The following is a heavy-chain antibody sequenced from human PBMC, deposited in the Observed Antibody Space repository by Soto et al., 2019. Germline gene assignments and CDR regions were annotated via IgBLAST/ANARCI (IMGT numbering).Heavy chain of an antibody. J-gene: IGHJ4*02. D-gene: IGHD3-9*01. V-gene: IGHV1-18*01. CDR2: ISAHNGNT. CDR3: ARALTPTDY. CDR1: CYTFTSYG. Sequence: GGSVKVSCKTSCYTFTSYGISWVRQAPGQGLEWMGWISAHNGNTIYAQKIRGRVTMTTDTSTSTAYMELRSLRSDDTAVYYCARALTPTDYWGQGTLVTVSS.